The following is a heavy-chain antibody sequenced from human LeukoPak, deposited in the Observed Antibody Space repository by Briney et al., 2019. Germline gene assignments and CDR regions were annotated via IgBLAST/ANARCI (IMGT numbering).Heavy chain of an antibody. Sequence: ASVKVSCKASGYTFTGYYMHWVRQAPGQGLEWMGWINPNSGGTNYAQKFQGRVTTTRDTSISTAYMELSRLRSDDTAVYYCARGPITIFGVVTYYFDYWGQGTLVTVSS. V-gene: IGHV1-2*02. CDR1: GYTFTGYY. D-gene: IGHD3-3*01. J-gene: IGHJ4*02. CDR2: INPNSGGT. CDR3: ARGPITIFGVVTYYFDY.